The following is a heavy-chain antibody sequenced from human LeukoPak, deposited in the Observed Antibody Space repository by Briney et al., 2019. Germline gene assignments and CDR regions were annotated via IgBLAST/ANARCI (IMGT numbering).Heavy chain of an antibody. Sequence: GGSLRLSCAASGFIFNDYYMSWIRQAPGKGLEWVSYISDSGSTIHYADSVEGRFTISRDNAKNSLHLQMNSLGVDDTAIYYCARGGASVRYYLDNWGQGTLVTVSS. J-gene: IGHJ4*02. CDR1: GFIFNDYY. CDR3: ARGGASVRYYLDN. CDR2: ISDSGSTI. D-gene: IGHD3-10*01. V-gene: IGHV3-11*01.